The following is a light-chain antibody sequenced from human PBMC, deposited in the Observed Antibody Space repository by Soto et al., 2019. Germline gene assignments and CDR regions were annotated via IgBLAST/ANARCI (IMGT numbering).Light chain of an antibody. V-gene: IGKV3-20*01. Sequence: EIVLTQSPGTLSLSPGERATLSCRASQSVSSSYLAWYQQKPGQAPRLLIYGASSRATGIPDRFSGSGSGTDFTLTISSLQSEDFTVYYCQQYNKWPLTFGQGTKVDI. CDR1: QSVSSSY. CDR2: GAS. CDR3: QQYNKWPLT. J-gene: IGKJ1*01.